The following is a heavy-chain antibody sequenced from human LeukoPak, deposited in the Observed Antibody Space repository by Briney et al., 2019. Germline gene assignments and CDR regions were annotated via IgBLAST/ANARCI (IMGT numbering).Heavy chain of an antibody. V-gene: IGHV3-11*01. Sequence: SGGSLRLSCAASGSTFSDYYMSWIRQAPGKGLEWVSYISSSGSTIYYADSVKGRFTISRDNAKNSLYLQMNSLRAEDTALYHCARGPIISSSDWYYVYWGQGTLVTVSS. J-gene: IGHJ4*02. CDR2: ISSSGSTI. CDR1: GSTFSDYY. D-gene: IGHD3-10*01. CDR3: ARGPIISSSDWYYVY.